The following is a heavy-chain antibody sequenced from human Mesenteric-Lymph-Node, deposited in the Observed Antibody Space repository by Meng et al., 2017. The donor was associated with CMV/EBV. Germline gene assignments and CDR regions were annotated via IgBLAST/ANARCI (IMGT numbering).Heavy chain of an antibody. CDR1: GFSFSTFG. Sequence: GESLKISCAASGFSFSTFGMHWVRQAPGKGLEYVSGISSGGGSPYYADSVKGRFIISRDNAKNTLYLQMSSLRAEDTAVYYCAHCSSTSCYSTWGQGTLVTVSS. CDR3: AHCSSTSCYST. CDR2: ISSGGGSP. D-gene: IGHD2-2*02. J-gene: IGHJ5*02. V-gene: IGHV3-64D*06.